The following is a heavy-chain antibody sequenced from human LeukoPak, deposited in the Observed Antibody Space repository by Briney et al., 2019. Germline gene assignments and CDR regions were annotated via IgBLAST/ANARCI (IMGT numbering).Heavy chain of an antibody. D-gene: IGHD6-13*01. CDR3: ARDRHSPAAGAPDY. CDR1: GFTFSSYA. J-gene: IGHJ4*02. V-gene: IGHV3-30*04. CDR2: ISYDGSNK. Sequence: GGSLRLSCAASGFTFSSYAMHWVRQAPGKGLEWVAVISYDGSNKYYADSVKGRFTISRDNSKNTLYLQMNSLRAEDTAVYYCARDRHSPAAGAPDYWGQGTLVTVSS.